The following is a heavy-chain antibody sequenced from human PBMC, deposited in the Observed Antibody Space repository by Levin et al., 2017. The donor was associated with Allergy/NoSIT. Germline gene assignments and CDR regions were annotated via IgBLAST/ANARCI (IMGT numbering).Heavy chain of an antibody. D-gene: IGHD3-22*01. Sequence: SSETLSLTCTVSGGSISSGDFYWSWIRQPPGKGLECIGYIYYSGSTYYNPSLKSRVMISVDTSKNQFSLKLSSVTAADTAVYYCVRRYYYDRSGYYGFDTWGQGTLVTVSS. CDR2: IYYSGST. CDR1: GGSISSGDFY. J-gene: IGHJ5*02. CDR3: VRRYYYDRSGYYGFDT. V-gene: IGHV4-30-4*01.